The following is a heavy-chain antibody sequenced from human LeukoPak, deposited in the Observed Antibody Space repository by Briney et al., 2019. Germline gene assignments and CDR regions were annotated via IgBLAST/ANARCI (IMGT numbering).Heavy chain of an antibody. CDR3: ARETSSWY. J-gene: IGHJ4*02. CDR1: GFTFSSFW. CDR2: MKQDGSEQ. V-gene: IGHV3-7*01. D-gene: IGHD6-13*01. Sequence: GGSLRLSCAASGFTFSSFWMNWVRQAPGKGLEWVANMKQDGSEQHYVDSVKGRFTISRDNAKNSLYLQMNSLRAEDTAVYYCARETSSWYWGQGTLVTVSS.